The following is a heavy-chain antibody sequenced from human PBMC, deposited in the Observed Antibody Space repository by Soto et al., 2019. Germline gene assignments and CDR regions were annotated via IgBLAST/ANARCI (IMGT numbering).Heavy chain of an antibody. V-gene: IGHV6-1*01. CDR1: GDSVSSNSAA. Sequence: SQTLSLTCAISGDSVSSNSAAWNWIRQSPSRGLEWLGRTYYRSKWYNDYAVSVKSRITINPDTSKNQFSLQLNSVTPEDTAVYYCARDGLYGIYYYYYGMDVWGQGTTVTISS. CDR2: TYYRSKWYN. D-gene: IGHD3-16*02. J-gene: IGHJ6*02. CDR3: ARDGLYGIYYYYYGMDV.